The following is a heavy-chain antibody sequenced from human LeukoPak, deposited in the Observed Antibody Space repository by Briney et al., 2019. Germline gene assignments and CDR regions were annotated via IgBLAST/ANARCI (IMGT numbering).Heavy chain of an antibody. Sequence: ASVKVSCKASGYTFTSYGISWVRQAPGQGLEWMGWISAYNGNTNYAQKLQGRVTMTTDTSTSTAYMELRSLRSDDTAVYYCARDWLGGYYYDSSGYYNYWGQGTLVTVSS. J-gene: IGHJ4*02. CDR1: GYTFTSYG. D-gene: IGHD3-22*01. CDR3: ARDWLGGYYYDSSGYYNY. CDR2: ISAYNGNT. V-gene: IGHV1-18*01.